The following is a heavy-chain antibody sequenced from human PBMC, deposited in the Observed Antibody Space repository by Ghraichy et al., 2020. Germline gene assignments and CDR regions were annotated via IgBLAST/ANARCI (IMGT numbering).Heavy chain of an antibody. V-gene: IGHV1-69*13. CDR3: AREDSNYVHVLDY. J-gene: IGHJ4*02. CDR2: IIPIFGTA. Sequence: SVKVSCKASGCTFSSYAISWVRQAPGQGLEWMGGIIPIFGTANYAQKFQGRVTITADESTSTAYMELSSLRSEDTAVYYCAREDSNYVHVLDYWGQGTLVTVSS. CDR1: GCTFSSYA. D-gene: IGHD4-11*01.